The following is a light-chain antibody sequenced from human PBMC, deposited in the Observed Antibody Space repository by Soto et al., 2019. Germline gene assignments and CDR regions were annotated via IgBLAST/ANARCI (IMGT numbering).Light chain of an antibody. CDR1: QSISSW. CDR2: DAS. CDR3: QHYATYPYA. V-gene: IGKV1-5*01. J-gene: IGKJ2*01. Sequence: DIQMTQSPSTLSAPVGDRVTITCRASQSISSWLAWYQQKPGRAPKLLIYDASNLEAGVPPRFSGRGSGTQFTLTISSLQPDDFATYYCQHYATYPYAFGQGTKVGIK.